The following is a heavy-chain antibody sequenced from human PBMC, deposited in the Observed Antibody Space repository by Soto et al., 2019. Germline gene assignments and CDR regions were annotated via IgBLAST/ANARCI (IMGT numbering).Heavy chain of an antibody. D-gene: IGHD2-21*02. CDR2: ISGSGGST. CDR3: TKDAVPASGVWDWFDL. Sequence: GGSLRLSCAASGFTFSSYAMSWVRQAPGKGLEWVSAISGSGGSTYYADSVKGRSTISRDNSTSTLYLQMSSLRVDDTAVYFCTKDAVPASGVWDWFDLWGQGTLVTVSS. J-gene: IGHJ5*02. V-gene: IGHV3-23*01. CDR1: GFTFSSYA.